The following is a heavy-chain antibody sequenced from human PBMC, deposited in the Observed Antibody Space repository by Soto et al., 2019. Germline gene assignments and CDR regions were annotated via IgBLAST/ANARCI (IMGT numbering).Heavy chain of an antibody. CDR2: INHSGST. CDR1: GGSFSGYY. CDR3: ARAGTVVRSFA. V-gene: IGHV4-34*01. Sequence: PSETLSLTCAVYGGSFSGYYWSWIRQPPGKGLEWIGEINHSGSTNYNPSLKSRVTISVDTSKNQFSLKLSSVTAADTAVYYCARAGTVVRSFAWGLGTLVTVS. J-gene: IGHJ5*02. D-gene: IGHD2-15*01.